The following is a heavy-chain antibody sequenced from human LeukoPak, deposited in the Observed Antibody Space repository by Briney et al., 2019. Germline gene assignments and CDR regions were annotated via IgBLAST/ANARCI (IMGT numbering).Heavy chain of an antibody. CDR3: ARVFYYYGSGSYHPNQTPTQSYYFDY. CDR1: GDSISSGGYY. J-gene: IGHJ4*02. D-gene: IGHD3-10*01. V-gene: IGHV4-31*03. CDR2: IYYSGST. Sequence: SQTLSLTCTVSGDSISSGGYYWSWIRQHPGKGLEWIGYIYYSGSTYYNPSLKSRVTISVDTSKNHFSLKLSSVTAADTAVYYCARVFYYYGSGSYHPNQTPTQSYYFDYWGQGTLVTVSS.